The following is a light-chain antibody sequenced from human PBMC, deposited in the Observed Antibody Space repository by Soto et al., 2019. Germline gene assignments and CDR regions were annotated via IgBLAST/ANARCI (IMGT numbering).Light chain of an antibody. V-gene: IGLV1-51*01. J-gene: IGLJ2*01. CDR3: ATWDGSLSDVV. Sequence: QSVLTQPPSVSAAPGQKVTISCSGSRSNIGDNFVSWYQQLPGTAPKLLIYDNNKRPSGIPDRFSGSKSGTSATLGITGLQTGDEADYYCATWDGSLSDVVFGGGTQLTVL. CDR1: RSNIGDNF. CDR2: DNN.